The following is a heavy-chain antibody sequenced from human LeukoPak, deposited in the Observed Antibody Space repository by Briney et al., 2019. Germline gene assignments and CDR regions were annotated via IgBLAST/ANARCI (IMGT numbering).Heavy chain of an antibody. CDR2: IQYDGRNI. V-gene: IGHV3-30*02. D-gene: IGHD3-9*01. CDR1: GFSFSNYG. J-gene: IGHJ4*02. Sequence: GGSLRLSCAASGFSFSNYGMHWVRQAPGKGLEWVAFIQYDGRNIYYPDSVKGRFTISRDNAKNTLYLQMNSLRAEDTAVYYCARGADSGYSSDNWGQGTLVSVSP. CDR3: ARGADSGYSSDN.